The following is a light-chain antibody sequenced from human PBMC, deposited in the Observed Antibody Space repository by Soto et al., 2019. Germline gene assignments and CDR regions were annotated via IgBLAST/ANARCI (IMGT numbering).Light chain of an antibody. CDR2: DAS. CDR3: QQHNSYSWT. V-gene: IGKV1-5*01. CDR1: QTISDW. Sequence: DIQMTQSPSTLSASVGDRVTITCRASQTISDWVAWYQQRPGKAPKLLIYDASTLESGVPSRFSGSGSGTKFTLTITSLQPDDSATYYCQQHNSYSWTFGQGTKV. J-gene: IGKJ1*01.